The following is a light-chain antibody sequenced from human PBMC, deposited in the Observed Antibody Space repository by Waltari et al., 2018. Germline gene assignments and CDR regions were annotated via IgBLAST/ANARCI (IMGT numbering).Light chain of an antibody. CDR1: KSLLHSNGNTY. Sequence: DVVMTQSPLSLPITPGQQSSMTCRSRKSLLHSNGNTYLSWFLQKPGQPPRRLIYKVSNRDSGVPDRFSGSGAGTDFTLKISRVEAEDVGVYYCMQGTHFPPYSFGQGTKVEIK. CDR2: KVS. J-gene: IGKJ2*03. CDR3: MQGTHFPPYS. V-gene: IGKV2-30*02.